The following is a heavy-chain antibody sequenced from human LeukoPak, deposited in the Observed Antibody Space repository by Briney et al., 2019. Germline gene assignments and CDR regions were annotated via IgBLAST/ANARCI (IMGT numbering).Heavy chain of an antibody. Sequence: GGSLRLSCAASGFTFSSYSMNWVRQAPGKGLEWVSYISSSSSTIYYADSVEGRFTISRDNAKNSLYLQMNSLRAEDTAVYYCARDRSGWYWGQGTLVTVSS. V-gene: IGHV3-48*01. D-gene: IGHD6-19*01. CDR3: ARDRSGWY. J-gene: IGHJ4*02. CDR2: ISSSSSTI. CDR1: GFTFSSYS.